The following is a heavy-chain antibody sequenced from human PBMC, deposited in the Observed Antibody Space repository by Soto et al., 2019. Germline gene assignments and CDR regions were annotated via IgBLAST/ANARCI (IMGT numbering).Heavy chain of an antibody. CDR3: ARAPNPYSSSSGWFDP. D-gene: IGHD6-6*01. Sequence: ASVKVSCKASGYTFTGCYMHWVRQAPGQGLEWMGWINPNSGGTNYVQKFQGRVTMTRDTSISTAYMELSRLRSDDTAVYYCARAPNPYSSSSGWFDPWGQGTLVTVSS. CDR1: GYTFTGCY. J-gene: IGHJ5*02. V-gene: IGHV1-2*02. CDR2: INPNSGGT.